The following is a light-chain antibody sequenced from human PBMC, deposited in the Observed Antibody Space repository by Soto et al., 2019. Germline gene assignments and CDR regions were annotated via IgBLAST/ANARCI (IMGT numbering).Light chain of an antibody. CDR3: QSYDSSFLWV. Sequence: QSLLTQPPSVSGAPGQRVTISCTGSSSNIGAGYDVHWYQQLPGTAPKLLIYGNSNRPSGVPDRFSGSKSGTSASLAITGLQAEDEADYYCQSYDSSFLWVFGGGTKLTVL. CDR2: GNS. CDR1: SSNIGAGYD. V-gene: IGLV1-40*01. J-gene: IGLJ3*02.